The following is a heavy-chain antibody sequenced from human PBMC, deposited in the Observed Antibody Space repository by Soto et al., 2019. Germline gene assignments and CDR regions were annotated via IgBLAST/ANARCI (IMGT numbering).Heavy chain of an antibody. CDR3: ALIEGSRMGLPYYYYGMDV. CDR2: ISGSGGST. Sequence: EVQLLESGGGLVQPGGSLRLSCAASGFTFSSYALSWVRQAPGKGLEWVSAISGSGGSTYYADSVKGRFTISRDNSKNTLYLQMNSLRSEDTAVYYCALIEGSRMGLPYYYYGMDVWGQGSTVTVSS. CDR1: GFTFSSYA. V-gene: IGHV3-23*01. D-gene: IGHD2-15*01. J-gene: IGHJ6*02.